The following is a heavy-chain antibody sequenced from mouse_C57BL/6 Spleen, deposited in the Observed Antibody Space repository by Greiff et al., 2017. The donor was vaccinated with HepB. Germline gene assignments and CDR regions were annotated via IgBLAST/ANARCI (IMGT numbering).Heavy chain of an antibody. CDR3: ATAQATWGFAY. D-gene: IGHD3-2*02. J-gene: IGHJ3*01. CDR2: INPNNGGT. Sequence: EVQLQQSGPELVKPGASVKISCKASGYTFTDYYMNWVKQSHGKSLEWIGDINPNNGGTSYNQKFKGKATLTVDKSSSTAYMELRSLTSEDSAVYYCATAQATWGFAYWGQGTLVTVSA. CDR1: GYTFTDYY. V-gene: IGHV1-26*01.